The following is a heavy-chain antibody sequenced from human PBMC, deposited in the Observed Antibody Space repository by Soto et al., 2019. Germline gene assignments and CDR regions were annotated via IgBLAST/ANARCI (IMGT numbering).Heavy chain of an antibody. CDR1: GYTFTNYT. D-gene: IGHD1-26*01. Sequence: QVQPVQSGAEVKKPGASVKVSCKASGYTFTNYTIHWVRQAPGQRLEWMGWINVGNGDTKYSRKFQGRVTITRDTSATTADMELSSLRSQDTAIYYCARDRGIVGATDFDYWGRGTLVTVSS. CDR3: ARDRGIVGATDFDY. J-gene: IGHJ4*02. V-gene: IGHV1-3*01. CDR2: INVGNGDT.